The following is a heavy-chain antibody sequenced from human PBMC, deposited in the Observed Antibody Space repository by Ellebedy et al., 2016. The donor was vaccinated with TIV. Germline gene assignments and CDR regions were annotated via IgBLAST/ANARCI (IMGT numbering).Heavy chain of an antibody. J-gene: IGHJ3*02. Sequence: GESLKISCAASGFTFRNDGVNWVRQAPGKGLEWVAVISYDGSNKRYADSVKGRFSISRDNSKSTLYLQMKRLRPDDTAVYYCARDLRPFSGNPHNAFDIWGQGTVVTVSS. V-gene: IGHV3-30-3*01. D-gene: IGHD1-26*01. CDR2: ISYDGSNK. CDR3: ARDLRPFSGNPHNAFDI. CDR1: GFTFRNDG.